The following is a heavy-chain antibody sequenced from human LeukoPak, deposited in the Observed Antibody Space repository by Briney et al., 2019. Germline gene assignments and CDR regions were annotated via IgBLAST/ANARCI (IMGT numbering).Heavy chain of an antibody. CDR1: GDSVSSNSAA. CDR2: TYYRSKWYN. D-gene: IGHD4-11*01. CDR3: ARAPHYSNYGPYYYGMDV. J-gene: IGHJ6*02. V-gene: IGHV6-1*01. Sequence: SQTLSLTCAISGDSVSSNSAAWHWIRQSPSRGLEWLGRTYYRSKWYNDYAVSVKSRITINPDTSKNQFSLQLNSVTPEDTAVYYCARAPHYSNYGPYYYGMDVWGQGTTVTVSS.